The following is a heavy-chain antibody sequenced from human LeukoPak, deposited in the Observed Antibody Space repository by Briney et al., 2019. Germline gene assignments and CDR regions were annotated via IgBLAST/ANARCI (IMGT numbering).Heavy chain of an antibody. Sequence: QSGGSLRLSCAASGFTFSSYGMHWVRQAPGKGLEWVAFIRYDGSNKYYADSVKGRFTISRDNSKNTLYLQMNSLRAEDTAVYYCAREEFRYYNGDIWGQGTMVTVSS. CDR2: IRYDGSNK. J-gene: IGHJ3*02. D-gene: IGHD3-10*01. CDR1: GFTFSSYG. V-gene: IGHV3-30*02. CDR3: AREEFRYYNGDI.